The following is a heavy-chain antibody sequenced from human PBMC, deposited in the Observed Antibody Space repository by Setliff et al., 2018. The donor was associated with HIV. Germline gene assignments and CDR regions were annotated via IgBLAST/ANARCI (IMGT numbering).Heavy chain of an antibody. CDR3: ARSTVGVGATFP. D-gene: IGHD1-26*01. Sequence: SETLSLTCTVSGGSISSSIYYWGWIRQPPGKGLEWIGFIYYSGSTYYYGGNTNSNPSLKSRVTISVDTSKNEFSLRLRSVTAADTAIYYCARSTVGVGATFPWGRGTLVTVSS. CDR2: IYYSGST. CDR1: GGSISSSIYY. V-gene: IGHV4-39*07. J-gene: IGHJ4*02.